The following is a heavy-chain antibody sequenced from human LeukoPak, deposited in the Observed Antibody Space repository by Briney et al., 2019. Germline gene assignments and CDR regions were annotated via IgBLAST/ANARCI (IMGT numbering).Heavy chain of an antibody. V-gene: IGHV3-23*01. D-gene: IGHD3-16*02. CDR2: ISGSGGST. J-gene: IGHJ3*02. Sequence: PGGSLRLSCAASVFTFSSYAMTWVRQAPGKGLEWVSGISGSGGSTYYADSVKGRFTISRDNSKNTLYLQMNSLRAEDTAVYYCAKERRGENVWGSYRDAFDMWGQGTMVTVSS. CDR1: VFTFSSYA. CDR3: AKERRGENVWGSYRDAFDM.